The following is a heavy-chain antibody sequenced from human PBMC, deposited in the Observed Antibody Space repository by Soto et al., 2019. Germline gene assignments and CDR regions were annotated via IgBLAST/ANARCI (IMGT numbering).Heavy chain of an antibody. Sequence: EVQLVESGGGLVQPGGSLRLSCAASGFIFSSYWMSWVRQAPGKGLEWVANIKQDGSEKYYVDSVKGRFTISRDNAKNSLYLKMNSLRAEDTAVYYCARALGGSYYYYYGMDVWGQGTTVTVSS. CDR3: ARALGGSYYYYYGMDV. D-gene: IGHD1-26*01. V-gene: IGHV3-7*01. CDR1: GFIFSSYW. CDR2: IKQDGSEK. J-gene: IGHJ6*02.